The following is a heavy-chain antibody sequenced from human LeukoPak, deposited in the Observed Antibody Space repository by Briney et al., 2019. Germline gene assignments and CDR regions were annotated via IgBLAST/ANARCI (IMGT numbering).Heavy chain of an antibody. V-gene: IGHV3-21*01. CDR1: GFTFSSYW. CDR3: ARLATNGGYGH. D-gene: IGHD5-12*01. CDR2: ISSSSSYI. Sequence: GGSLRLSCAASGFTFSSYWMSWVRQAPGKGLEWVSSISSSSSYIYYAGSVKGRFTISRDNAKNSLYLQMNSLRTEDTAVYYCARLATNGGYGHWGQGTLVTVSS. J-gene: IGHJ4*02.